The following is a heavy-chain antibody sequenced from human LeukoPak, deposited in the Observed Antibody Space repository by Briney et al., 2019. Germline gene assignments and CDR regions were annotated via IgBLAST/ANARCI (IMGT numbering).Heavy chain of an antibody. CDR3: AKKGDYDTSTVQKDWFDP. Sequence: GGSLRLSCAASGFTFSGFAMSWVRRTPGKGLEWVSGISGSGDNTLYADSVKGRFTISRDNSKNTLYLQMNSLRAEDTAVYYCAKKGDYDTSTVQKDWFDPWGQGTLVTVSS. CDR2: ISGSGDNT. D-gene: IGHD3-9*01. J-gene: IGHJ5*02. CDR1: GFTFSGFA. V-gene: IGHV3-23*01.